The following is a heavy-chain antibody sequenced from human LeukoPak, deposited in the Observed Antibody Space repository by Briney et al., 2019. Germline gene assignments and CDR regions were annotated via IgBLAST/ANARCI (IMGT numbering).Heavy chain of an antibody. CDR1: GFTFSNYP. Sequence: GGSLRLSCTVSGFTFSNYPMHWVRQAPGKGLEWVANIKQDGSEKYYVDSVKGRFTISRDNAKNSLYLQMNSLRAEDTAVYYCAVHGSGSFDYWGQGTLVTVSS. V-gene: IGHV3-7*01. CDR3: AVHGSGSFDY. D-gene: IGHD3-10*01. J-gene: IGHJ4*02. CDR2: IKQDGSEK.